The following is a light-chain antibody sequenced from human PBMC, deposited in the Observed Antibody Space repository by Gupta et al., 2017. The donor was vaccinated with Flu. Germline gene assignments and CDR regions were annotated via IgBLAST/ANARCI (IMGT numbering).Light chain of an antibody. CDR1: SSHVGSYLV. J-gene: IGLJ3*02. V-gene: IGLV2-8*01. CDR2: KVS. CDR3: SSYAGTTNWV. Sequence: SVTISGTVSSSHVGSYLVVSWYQQHSGKAPNLMIYKVSKRPSGIPVRFSGSPSGNTASLTSSGLQDEDEADYYCSSYAGTTNWVFGGGTKLTVL.